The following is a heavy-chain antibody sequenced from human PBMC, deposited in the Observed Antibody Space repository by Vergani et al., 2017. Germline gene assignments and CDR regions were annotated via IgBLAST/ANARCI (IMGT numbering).Heavy chain of an antibody. J-gene: IGHJ2*01. CDR1: GFTFSSYE. Sequence: EVQLVESGGGLVQPGGSLRLSCAASGFTFSSYEMNWVRQAPGKGLEWVSYISSSGSTIYYADSVKGRFTISRDNAKNSLYLQMNSLRAADTAVYYCARGHCSSTSCLQWYFDLWGRGTLVTVSS. CDR3: ARGHCSSTSCLQWYFDL. V-gene: IGHV3-48*03. CDR2: ISSSGSTI. D-gene: IGHD2-2*01.